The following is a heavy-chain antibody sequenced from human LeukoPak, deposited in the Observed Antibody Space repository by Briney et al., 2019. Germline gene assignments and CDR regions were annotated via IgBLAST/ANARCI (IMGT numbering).Heavy chain of an antibody. J-gene: IGHJ4*02. CDR2: ISSRSTTI. V-gene: IGHV3-11*01. CDR1: GFDFSNSF. Sequence: GGSLRLSCTVSGFDFSNSFMSWIRQAPGKGLEWISYISSRSTTIYYADSVKGRFTISRDNGKNTVYLQMNNLRVDDTAVFYCGKGSLAVPATPLDFWGQGTLVTVSS. D-gene: IGHD2-15*01. CDR3: GKGSLAVPATPLDF.